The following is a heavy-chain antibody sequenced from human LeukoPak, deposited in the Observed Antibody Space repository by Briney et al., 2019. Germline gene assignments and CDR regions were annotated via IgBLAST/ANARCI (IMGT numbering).Heavy chain of an antibody. V-gene: IGHV1-69*01. Sequence: SVKVSCKASGGTFSSYAISWVRQAPGQGLEWMGGIIPIFGTANYAQKFQGRGTITADESTSTAYMELSSLRSEDTAVYYCARVFGSYCSSTSCYGDYYYYYMDVWGKGTTVTVSS. D-gene: IGHD2-2*01. CDR3: ARVFGSYCSSTSCYGDYYYYYMDV. J-gene: IGHJ6*03. CDR2: IIPIFGTA. CDR1: GGTFSSYA.